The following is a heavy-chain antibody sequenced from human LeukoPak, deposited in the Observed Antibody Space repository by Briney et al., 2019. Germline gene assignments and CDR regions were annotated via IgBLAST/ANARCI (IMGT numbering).Heavy chain of an antibody. J-gene: IGHJ4*02. CDR2: IYYSGST. V-gene: IGHV4-59*01. CDR3: ASTYYYDSSGYYYFDY. Sequence: SETLSLTCTVSGGSFSGYYGSWIRNPPGKGLEGIGYIYYSGSTNYNPSLKSRVTISVDTSKNQFSLKLSSVTAADTAVYYCASTYYYDSSGYYYFDYWGQGTLVTVSS. CDR1: GGSFSGYY. D-gene: IGHD3-22*01.